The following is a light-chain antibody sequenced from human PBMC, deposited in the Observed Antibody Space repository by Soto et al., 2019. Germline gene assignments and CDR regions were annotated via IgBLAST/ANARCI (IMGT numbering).Light chain of an antibody. CDR2: DAS. CDR1: QDIGNS. CDR3: QKSDHLPL. Sequence: DIQMTQSPPSLSASVGDRVTITCQASQDIGNSLNWFQHKPGKAPNLVIYDASNLEIGVPSRFSGSGAGTDFTFTISSLRPDDIATYYCQKSDHLPLFGPGTKGESK. V-gene: IGKV1-33*01. J-gene: IGKJ3*01.